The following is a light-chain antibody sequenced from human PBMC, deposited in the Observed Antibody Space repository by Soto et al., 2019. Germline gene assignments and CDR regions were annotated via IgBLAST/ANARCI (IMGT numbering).Light chain of an antibody. J-gene: IGKJ4*01. CDR1: QSVSNS. V-gene: IGKV3-11*01. Sequence: EIVLIQSPATLSLSPGEGATLSCRTSQSVSNSLAWYQQNPGQAPRLLIYDASKRATGIPARFCGSGSGTDFTLTISSLEPEDFAVYYCQQRSNWPLTFGGGTKVEIK. CDR2: DAS. CDR3: QQRSNWPLT.